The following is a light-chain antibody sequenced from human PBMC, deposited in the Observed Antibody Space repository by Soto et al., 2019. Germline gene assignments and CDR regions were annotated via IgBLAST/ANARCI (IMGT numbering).Light chain of an antibody. J-gene: IGLJ2*01. V-gene: IGLV2-8*01. CDR2: DVS. CDR1: SSDVGGYKY. Sequence: QSALTQPPSASGSPGQSVTISCTGTSSDVGGYKYVSWYLQHPGQAPKLLIYDVSKRPSGVPNRFSGSKSGNTASLTVSGLQTEDEADYYCSSYVGSNNFVFGGGTKVTVL. CDR3: SSYVGSNNFV.